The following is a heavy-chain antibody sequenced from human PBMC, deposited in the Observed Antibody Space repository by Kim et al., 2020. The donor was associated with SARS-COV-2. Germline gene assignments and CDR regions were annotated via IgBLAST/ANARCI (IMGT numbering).Heavy chain of an antibody. V-gene: IGHV4-34*01. CDR2: INHSGST. CDR3: ARNPRKGGRTAVPAAPLYYYYYGMDV. CDR1: GGSFSGYY. D-gene: IGHD2-2*01. J-gene: IGHJ6*02. Sequence: SETLSLTCAVYGGSFSGYYWSWIRQPPGKGLEWIGEINHSGSTNYNPSLKSRVTISVDTSKNQFSLKLSSVTAADTAVYYCARNPRKGGRTAVPAAPLYYYYYGMDVWGQGTTVTVSS.